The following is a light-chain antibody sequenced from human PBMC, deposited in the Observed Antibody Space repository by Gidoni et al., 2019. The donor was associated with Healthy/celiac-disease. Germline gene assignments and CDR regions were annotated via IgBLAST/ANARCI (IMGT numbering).Light chain of an antibody. V-gene: IGKV3-20*01. CDR3: QQYGSSPGT. Sequence: EIVLQQSPGTLSLSPGERATLACRASQRVSSSYLAWYQQKPGQAPRLLIYGASSRATGIPDRFSGSGSGTDFTLTISRLEPEDFAVYYCQQYGSSPGTFGQGTKLEIK. CDR2: GAS. J-gene: IGKJ2*02. CDR1: QRVSSSY.